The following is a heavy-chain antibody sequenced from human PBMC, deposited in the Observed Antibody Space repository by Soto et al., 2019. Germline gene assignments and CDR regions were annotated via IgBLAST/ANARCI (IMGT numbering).Heavy chain of an antibody. V-gene: IGHV3-64*04. CDR1: GISFSSNA. CDR2: ITYNGGST. J-gene: IGHJ6*02. D-gene: IGHD6-13*01. Sequence: PVGSLRLSCSASGISFSSNAMHWVRQAPGKGLEYVSAITYNGGSTYYADSVKGRFTISRDNSKNTLYLQMTTLRSEDTAVYYCARDPTRIAAPGYGMDVWGQGTTVTVSS. CDR3: ARDPTRIAAPGYGMDV.